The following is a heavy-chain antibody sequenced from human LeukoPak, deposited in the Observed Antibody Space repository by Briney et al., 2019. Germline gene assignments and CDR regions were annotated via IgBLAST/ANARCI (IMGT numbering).Heavy chain of an antibody. CDR3: AKDSYDSSPDY. V-gene: IGHV3-30*18. D-gene: IGHD3-3*01. CDR1: GFTFSSYG. Sequence: QTGGSLRLSCAASGFTFSSYGMHWVRQAPGKGLEWVAVISYDGSNKYYADSVQGRFTISRDNSKNTLYLQMNSLRAEDTAVYYCAKDSYDSSPDYWGQGTLVTVSS. CDR2: ISYDGSNK. J-gene: IGHJ4*02.